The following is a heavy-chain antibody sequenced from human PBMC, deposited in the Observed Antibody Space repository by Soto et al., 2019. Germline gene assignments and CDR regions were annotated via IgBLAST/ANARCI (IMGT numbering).Heavy chain of an antibody. V-gene: IGHV1-2*04. D-gene: IGHD3-22*01. Sequence: ASVKVSCKASGYPFTGYHMHWVRQAPGPGLGWMGWINPNSGGTNYAQKFQGWVTMTRDTSISTAYMELSRLRSDDTAVYYCARDVGWSGDSFNYYDTTPGFDYWGHGTLVTVSS. J-gene: IGHJ4*01. CDR3: ARDVGWSGDSFNYYDTTPGFDY. CDR2: INPNSGGT. CDR1: GYPFTGYH.